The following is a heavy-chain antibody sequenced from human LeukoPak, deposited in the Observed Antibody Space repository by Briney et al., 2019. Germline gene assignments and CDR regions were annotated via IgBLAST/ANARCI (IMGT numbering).Heavy chain of an antibody. V-gene: IGHV4-59*08. CDR1: GGSISGYY. D-gene: IGHD2-15*01. Sequence: SSETLSLTCTVSGGSISGYYWSWIRQPPGKGLEWIGYIYYSGNTDSNPSLKSRVTISVDTSKNQFSLKLSSVTAADTAVYYCARTYCSGGSCHFDYWGQGTLVTVSS. J-gene: IGHJ4*02. CDR2: IYYSGNT. CDR3: ARTYCSGGSCHFDY.